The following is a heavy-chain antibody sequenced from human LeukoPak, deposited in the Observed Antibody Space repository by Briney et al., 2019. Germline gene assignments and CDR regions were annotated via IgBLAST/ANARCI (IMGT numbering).Heavy chain of an antibody. CDR2: INPNGGTT. V-gene: IGHV1-46*01. CDR1: GYTFTSYY. Sequence: ASVKVSRKASGYTFTSYYMHWVRQAPGQGLEWMGIINPNGGTTTYAQKFQGRLTMTRDMSTSTGYMELSSLRSEDTAVYYCARSAYGGNSAGDYWGQGTLVTVSS. D-gene: IGHD4-23*01. J-gene: IGHJ4*02. CDR3: ARSAYGGNSAGDY.